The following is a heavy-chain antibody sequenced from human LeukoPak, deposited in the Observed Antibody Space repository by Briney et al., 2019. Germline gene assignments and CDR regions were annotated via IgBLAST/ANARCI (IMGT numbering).Heavy chain of an antibody. V-gene: IGHV3-23*01. CDR1: GFTFNNYA. CDR3: AKADTYGGNSQLFDF. D-gene: IGHD2-21*01. Sequence: GGSLRLSCAASGFTFNNYAMGWVRQAPGKGLEWVSGIDGSADNTYYADSVKGRFTISRDNSKDTLFLQMNSLRAEDTAVYYCAKADTYGGNSQLFDFWGQGTLVTVSS. J-gene: IGHJ4*02. CDR2: IDGSADNT.